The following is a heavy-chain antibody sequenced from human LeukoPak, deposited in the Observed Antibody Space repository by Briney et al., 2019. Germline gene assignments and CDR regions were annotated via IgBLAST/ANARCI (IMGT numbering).Heavy chain of an antibody. D-gene: IGHD3-9*01. Sequence: ASVKVSCKASGYTFTSYDINWVRQATGQGLEWMGWMNPNSGNTGYAQKFQGRVTMTRNTSISTAYMELSSLRSEDTAVYYCARILRYLDWLLGDYYGMDVWGQGTTVTVSS. CDR1: GYTFTSYD. CDR2: MNPNSGNT. V-gene: IGHV1-8*01. CDR3: ARILRYLDWLLGDYYGMDV. J-gene: IGHJ6*02.